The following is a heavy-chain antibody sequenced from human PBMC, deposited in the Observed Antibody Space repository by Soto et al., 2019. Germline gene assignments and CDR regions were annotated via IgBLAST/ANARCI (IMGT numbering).Heavy chain of an antibody. Sequence: PSETLSLTCTVSGGPISSSSYYWGWIRQPPGKGLEWIGSIYYSGSTYYNPSLKSRVTISVDTSKNQFSLKLSSVTAADTAVYYCAPFDWLTHYWGQGTLVTV. CDR1: GGPISSSSYY. CDR3: APFDWLTHY. CDR2: IYYSGST. V-gene: IGHV4-39*01. J-gene: IGHJ4*02. D-gene: IGHD3-9*01.